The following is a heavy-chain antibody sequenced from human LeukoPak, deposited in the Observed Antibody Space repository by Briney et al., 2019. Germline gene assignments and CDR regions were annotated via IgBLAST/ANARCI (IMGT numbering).Heavy chain of an antibody. CDR1: GFTFSSYS. J-gene: IGHJ4*02. CDR3: ASSGSYRFDY. Sequence: GGSLRLSCAASGFTFSSYSMNWVRQAPGKGLEWVSYISSSSSAIYYADSVRGRFTISRDNAKNSLYLQMNSLRAEDTAVYYCASSGSYRFDYWGQGTLVTVSS. CDR2: ISSSSSAI. D-gene: IGHD1-26*01. V-gene: IGHV3-48*01.